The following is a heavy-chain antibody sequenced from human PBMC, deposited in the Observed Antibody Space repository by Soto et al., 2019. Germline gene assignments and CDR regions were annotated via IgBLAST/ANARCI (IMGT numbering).Heavy chain of an antibody. V-gene: IGHV4-30-4*01. Sequence: SETLSLTGTVSGGSISSGDYYWSWIRQPPGKGLEWIGYIYYSGSTYYNPSLKSRVTISVDTSKNQFSLKLSSVTAADTAVYYCARIGLERQYYFDYWGQGTLVTVSS. J-gene: IGHJ4*02. CDR1: GGSISSGDYY. D-gene: IGHD1-1*01. CDR3: ARIGLERQYYFDY. CDR2: IYYSGST.